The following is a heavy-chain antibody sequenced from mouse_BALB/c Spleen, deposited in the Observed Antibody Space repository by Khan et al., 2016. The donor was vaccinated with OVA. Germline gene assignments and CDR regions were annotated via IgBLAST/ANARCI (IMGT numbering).Heavy chain of an antibody. CDR3: ARLYAMDY. CDR2: ISSGGSDT. J-gene: IGHJ4*01. Sequence: VQLKESGGGLVKPGGSLKLSCAASGFTFSSYAMSWVRQTPEKRLEWVATISSGGSDTYYPDSVKGRFTISRDNANNTLYLQMSSLRSDDTAMYYCARLYAMDYWGQGTSVTVSS. V-gene: IGHV5-9-3*01. CDR1: GFTFSSYA.